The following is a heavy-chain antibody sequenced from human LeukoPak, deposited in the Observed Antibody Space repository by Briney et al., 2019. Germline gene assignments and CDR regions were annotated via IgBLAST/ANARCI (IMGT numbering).Heavy chain of an antibody. D-gene: IGHD2-15*01. V-gene: IGHV3-30*18. J-gene: IGHJ4*02. Sequence: GRSLRLSCAASGFTFSSYGMHWVRQAPGKGLEWVAGISYDGSNKYYADSVKGRFTISRDNSKNTLYLQMNSLRAEDTAVYYCAKALRVASRWYYFDYWGQGTLVTVSS. CDR1: GFTFSSYG. CDR2: ISYDGSNK. CDR3: AKALRVASRWYYFDY.